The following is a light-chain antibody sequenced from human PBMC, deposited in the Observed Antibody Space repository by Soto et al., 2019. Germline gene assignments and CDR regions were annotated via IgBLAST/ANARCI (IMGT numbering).Light chain of an antibody. V-gene: IGKV1-13*02. J-gene: IGKJ4*01. CDR3: QQTKSYPST. CDR1: QDISSS. CDR2: GAS. Sequence: AIPLTQSPSSLSASVGDRVTITCRASQDISSSLAWYQQKAGKAPKLLIYGASILQSGVPSGFSGSGFGTDFTLTISSLRAEDFAIYFCQQTKSYPSTFGGGTRWIS.